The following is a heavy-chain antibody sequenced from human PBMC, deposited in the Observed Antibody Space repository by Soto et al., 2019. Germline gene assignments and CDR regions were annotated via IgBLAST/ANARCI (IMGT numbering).Heavy chain of an antibody. CDR3: AIYCFADDLYSLDY. CDR2: IDLSGTTT. CDR1: GFSFSDYS. J-gene: IGHJ4*02. Sequence: GGSLRLSCVASGFSFSDYSMSWVRQAPGKGLEWVSFIDLSGTTTYYRDSVKGRFTISKDRSRNTVYLRMNSLRVEDAGIYYCAIYCFADDLYSLDYWGQGSLVTVSS. D-gene: IGHD2-2*01. V-gene: IGHV3-23*05.